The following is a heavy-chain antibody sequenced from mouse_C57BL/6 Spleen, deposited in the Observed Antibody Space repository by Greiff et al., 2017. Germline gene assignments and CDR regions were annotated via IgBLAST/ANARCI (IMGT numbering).Heavy chain of an antibody. CDR1: GFSLTSYG. V-gene: IGHV2-2*01. CDR2: IWSGGST. CDR3: ARGPLYGSRAYWYLDV. D-gene: IGHD1-1*01. Sequence: VQLQQSGPGLVQPSQSLSITCTVSGFSLTSYGVHWVRQSPGKGLEWLGVIWSGGSTDYNAAFISRLSISRDNSKSQVFFKMNSRQADDTAIYYCARGPLYGSRAYWYLDVWGKGTPVTVSA. J-gene: IGHJ1*03.